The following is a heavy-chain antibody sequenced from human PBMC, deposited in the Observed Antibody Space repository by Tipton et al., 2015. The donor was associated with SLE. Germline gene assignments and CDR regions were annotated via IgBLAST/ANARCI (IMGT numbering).Heavy chain of an antibody. CDR2: ISSSSSYI. CDR1: GFTFSSYS. Sequence: SLRLSCAASGFTFSSYSMNWVRQAPGKGLEWVSSISSSSSYIYYADSVKGRFTISRDNAKNSLYLQMNSLRAEDTAVYYCAREPSIAVAVPDYWGQGTLVTVSS. CDR3: AREPSIAVAVPDY. V-gene: IGHV3-21*01. J-gene: IGHJ4*02. D-gene: IGHD6-19*01.